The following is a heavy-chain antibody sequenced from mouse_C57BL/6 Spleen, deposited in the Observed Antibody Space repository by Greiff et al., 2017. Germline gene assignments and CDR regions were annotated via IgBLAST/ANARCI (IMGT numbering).Heavy chain of an antibody. D-gene: IGHD1-1*01. CDR2: IRSKSNNYAT. V-gene: IGHV10-1*01. Sequence: EVQLVESGGGLVQPKGSLKLSCAASGFSFNTYAMNWVRQAPGKGLEWVARIRSKSNNYATYYADSVKDRFTISRDDSESMLYLQMNNLKTADTAMYYCVSSSYVGAMGYWGQGTSVTVSS. J-gene: IGHJ4*01. CDR1: GFSFNTYA. CDR3: VSSSYVGAMGY.